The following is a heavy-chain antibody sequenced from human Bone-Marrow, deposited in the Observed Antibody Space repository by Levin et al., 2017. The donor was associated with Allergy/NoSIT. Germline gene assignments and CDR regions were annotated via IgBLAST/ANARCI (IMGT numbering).Heavy chain of an antibody. CDR1: GFSLSTSGMC. J-gene: IGHJ4*02. D-gene: IGHD2-15*01. V-gene: IGHV2-70*11. Sequence: QTLSLTCTFSGFSLSTSGMCVSWIRQPPGKALEWLARIDWDDDKYYSTSLKTRLTISKDTSKNQVVLTMTNMDPVDTATYYCARSRIAATFVGNDYWGQGSLVTVSS. CDR3: ARSRIAATFVGNDY. CDR2: IDWDDDK.